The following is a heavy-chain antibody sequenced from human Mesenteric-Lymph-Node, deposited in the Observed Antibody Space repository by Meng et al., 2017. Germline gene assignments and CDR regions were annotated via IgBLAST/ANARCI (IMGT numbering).Heavy chain of an antibody. CDR3: ARASYGSGSPLGESWFDP. CDR2: IHSSGST. D-gene: IGHD3-10*01. J-gene: IGHJ5*02. CDR1: GGSMSSGNYY. V-gene: IGHV4-30-4*01. Sequence: QESGPGRGAPSQTRSLTCTVSGGSMSSGNYYWSWIRQPPGKGLEWIGYIHSSGSTYYNPSLRSRLTISVDTSKNQFSLKLSSVTAADTAVYYCARASYGSGSPLGESWFDPWGQGTLVTVSS.